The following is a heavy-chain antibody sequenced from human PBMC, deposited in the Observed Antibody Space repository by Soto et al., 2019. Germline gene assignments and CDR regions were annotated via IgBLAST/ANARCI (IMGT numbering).Heavy chain of an antibody. D-gene: IGHD4-17*01. J-gene: IGHJ4*02. CDR1: GFTFSSYG. V-gene: IGHV3-33*01. CDR3: ARDRGDYCYFDY. Sequence: QVQLVESGGGVVQPGRSLRLSCAASGFTFSSYGMHWVRQAPGKGLEWVAVIWYDGSNKYYADSVKGRFTISRDNSKNTRYLRMNSLRAEDTAVYYCARDRGDYCYFDYWGQGTLVTVSS. CDR2: IWYDGSNK.